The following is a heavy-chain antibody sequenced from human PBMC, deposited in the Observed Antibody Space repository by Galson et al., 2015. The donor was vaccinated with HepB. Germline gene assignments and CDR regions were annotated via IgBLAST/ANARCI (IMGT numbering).Heavy chain of an antibody. D-gene: IGHD2-15*01. CDR3: ARDGGSSHEDYYYYYGMDV. CDR1: GFTVSSNY. CDR2: IYSGGST. J-gene: IGHJ6*02. V-gene: IGHV3-66*01. Sequence: SLRLSCAASGFTVSSNYMSWVRQAPGKGLEWVSVIYSGGSTYYADSMKGRFTISRDNSKNTLYLQMNSLRAEDTAVYYCARDGGSSHEDYYYYYGMDVWGQGTTVTVSS.